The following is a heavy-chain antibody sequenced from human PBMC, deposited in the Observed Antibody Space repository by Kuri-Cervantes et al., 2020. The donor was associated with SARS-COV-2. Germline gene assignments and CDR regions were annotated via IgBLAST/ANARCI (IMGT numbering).Heavy chain of an antibody. CDR2: INWDGGST. D-gene: IGHD3-16*01. CDR1: GFTFGNYF. V-gene: IGHV3-43*01. CDR3: SSGGSQREWYY. Sequence: GGSLRLSCATSGFTFGNYFMHWVRQRPGKGLEWVSLINWDGGSTYYADSVKGRFTISRDNSKDSLFLQMNSLRSEDTAFYYCSSGGSQREWYYWGQGTLVTVSS. J-gene: IGHJ4*02.